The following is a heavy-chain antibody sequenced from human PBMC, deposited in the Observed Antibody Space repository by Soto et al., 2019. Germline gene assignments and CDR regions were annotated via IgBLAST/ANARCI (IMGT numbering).Heavy chain of an antibody. D-gene: IGHD2-21*01. CDR3: ASARKGPRVEEGFDF. CDR1: GGSVSSGGYD. Sequence: SETLSLTCTVCGGSVSSGGYDWNWIRQPPGRGLEWIGNIHYSGSANYNPSLKSRVTISVDTSKNQFSLKLSSVTAADTAVYYCASARKGPRVEEGFDFWGQGSLVTVPS. V-gene: IGHV4-61*08. J-gene: IGHJ4*02. CDR2: IHYSGSA.